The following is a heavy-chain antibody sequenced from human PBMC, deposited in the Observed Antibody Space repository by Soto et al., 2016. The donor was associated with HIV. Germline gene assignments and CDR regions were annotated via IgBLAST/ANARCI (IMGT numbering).Heavy chain of an antibody. V-gene: IGHV4-34*02. J-gene: IGHJ4*02. Sequence: VQLQQWGAGLLKPSGTLSLTCGVLGGSFSGYYWNWIRQSPGKGLEWIGEINDSGSTNYNPSLKSRVTISVDTSKNQFFLKMISATAADTAIYFCARRTAPFEIWGQGILVTVSS. CDR3: ARRTAPFEI. D-gene: IGHD2-21*02. CDR2: INDSGST. CDR1: GGSFSGYY.